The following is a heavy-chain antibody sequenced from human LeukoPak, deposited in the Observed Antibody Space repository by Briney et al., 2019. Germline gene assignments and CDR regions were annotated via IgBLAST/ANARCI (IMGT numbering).Heavy chain of an antibody. Sequence: SETLSLTCAVYGGSFSGYYWSWIRQPPGKGLEWIGEINHSGSTNYNPSLKSRVTISVDTSKNQFSLKLSSVTAADTAVYYCARDRLVRRPYYYYYGMDVWGQGTTVTVSS. V-gene: IGHV4-34*01. CDR3: ARDRLVRRPYYYYYGMDV. D-gene: IGHD3-10*01. CDR2: INHSGST. J-gene: IGHJ6*02. CDR1: GGSFSGYY.